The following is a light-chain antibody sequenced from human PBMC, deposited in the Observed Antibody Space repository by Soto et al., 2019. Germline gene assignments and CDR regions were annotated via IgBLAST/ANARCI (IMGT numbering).Light chain of an antibody. CDR3: SSYAGSNNVV. V-gene: IGLV2-8*01. Sequence: LTQPPSASGSPGQSVTISCTGTSSDVGAYNYVSWYQQHPGKAPKLMISEVSKRPSGVPDRFSGSKSGNTASLTVSGLQAEDEADYYCSSYAGSNNVVFGGGTKLTVL. CDR1: SSDVGAYNY. J-gene: IGLJ3*02. CDR2: EVS.